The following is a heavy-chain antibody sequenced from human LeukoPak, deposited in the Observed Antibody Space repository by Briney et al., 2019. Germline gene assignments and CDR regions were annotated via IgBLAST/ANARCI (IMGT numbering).Heavy chain of an antibody. CDR1: GFIFSNYW. J-gene: IGHJ4*02. D-gene: IGHD5-18*01. Sequence: PGGSLRLSCAASGFIFSNYWMTWVRHAPGKGLEWVATIKQDGGEKYYVDSVKGRFTISRDNAKNSLYLEMNSLRAEDTAIYYCARGADNYGYTFDYWGQGTLVTASS. CDR3: ARGADNYGYTFDY. CDR2: IKQDGGEK. V-gene: IGHV3-7*01.